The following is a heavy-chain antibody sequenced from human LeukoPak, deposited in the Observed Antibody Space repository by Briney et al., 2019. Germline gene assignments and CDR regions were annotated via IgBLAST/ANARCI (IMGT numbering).Heavy chain of an antibody. CDR1: GGTFSSYA. V-gene: IGHV1-69*13. J-gene: IGHJ4*02. D-gene: IGHD2-2*01. CDR3: AMMEGVVPAAIMVDY. CDR2: IIPIFGTA. Sequence: GASVKVSCKASGGTFSSYAISWVRQAPGQGLEWMGGIIPIFGTANYAQKFQGRVTITADESTSTAYMELSSLRSEDTAVYYCAMMEGVVPAAIMVDYWGQGTLVTVSS.